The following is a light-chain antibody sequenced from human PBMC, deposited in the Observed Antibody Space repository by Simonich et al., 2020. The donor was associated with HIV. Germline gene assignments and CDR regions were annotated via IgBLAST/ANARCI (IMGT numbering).Light chain of an antibody. CDR3: QQYYSTLT. V-gene: IGKV1-NL1*01. CDR1: QGISSA. CDR2: AAS. Sequence: IQLTQSPSSLSASVGDRVTITCRASQGISSALAWYQQKPGKAPKLLIYAASRLESGVPSRFSGSGSGTDYTLTISSLQPEDFATYYCQQYYSTLTFGGGTKVEIK. J-gene: IGKJ4*01.